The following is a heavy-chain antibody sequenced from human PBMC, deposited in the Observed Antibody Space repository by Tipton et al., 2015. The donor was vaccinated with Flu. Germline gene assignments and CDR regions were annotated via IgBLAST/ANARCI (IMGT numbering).Heavy chain of an antibody. V-gene: IGHV4-4*07. CDR2: IYTSGST. CDR1: GGSISSYY. Sequence: TLSLTCTVSGGSISSYYWSWIRQPAGKGLEWIGRIYTSGSTNYNPSLKSRVTMSVDTSKNQFSLKLSSVTAADTAVYYCARETEDCSSTSCYGADYYYYYMDVWGKGTTVTVSS. D-gene: IGHD2-2*01. CDR3: ARETEDCSSTSCYGADYYYYYMDV. J-gene: IGHJ6*03.